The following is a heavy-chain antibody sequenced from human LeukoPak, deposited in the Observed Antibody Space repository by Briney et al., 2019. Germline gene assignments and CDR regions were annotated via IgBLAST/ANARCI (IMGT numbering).Heavy chain of an antibody. Sequence: SETLSLTCTVSGGSIRSYYWCWIRQPPGKGLEWIGYIYYSGSTNYNPSLQSRVTISVDTSKNQFSLKLSSVTAADTAVYYCARTLSGYSYGPFDYWGQGTLVTVSS. V-gene: IGHV4-59*01. D-gene: IGHD5-18*01. CDR2: IYYSGST. CDR1: GGSIRSYY. CDR3: ARTLSGYSYGPFDY. J-gene: IGHJ4*02.